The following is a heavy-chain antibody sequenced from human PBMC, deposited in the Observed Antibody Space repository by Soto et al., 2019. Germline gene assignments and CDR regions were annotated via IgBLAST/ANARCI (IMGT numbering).Heavy chain of an antibody. J-gene: IGHJ4*02. CDR3: TRPYYYDSSGPRGSLFY. CDR1: GFTFSGSA. CDR2: IRSKANSYAT. V-gene: IGHV3-73*01. Sequence: GGSLRLSCAASGFTFSGSAMHWVRRASGKGLEWVGRIRSKANSYATAYAASVKGRFTISRDDSKNTAYLQMNSLKTEDTAVYYCTRPYYYDSSGPRGSLFYWGQGTLVPVSS. D-gene: IGHD3-22*01.